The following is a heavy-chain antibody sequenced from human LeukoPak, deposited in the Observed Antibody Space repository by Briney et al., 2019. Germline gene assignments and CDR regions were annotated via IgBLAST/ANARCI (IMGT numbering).Heavy chain of an antibody. CDR3: STKTVVAARALDY. CDR1: GFTFSSYA. V-gene: IGHV3-30-3*01. D-gene: IGHD2-15*01. Sequence: GGSLRLSCAASGFTFSSYAMHWVRQAPGKGLEWVAIISYDGSNKYYADSVKGRFTISRDNSKNTLYLQMNSLKTEDTAVYFCSTKTVVAARALDYWGQGTLVTVSS. J-gene: IGHJ4*02. CDR2: ISYDGSNK.